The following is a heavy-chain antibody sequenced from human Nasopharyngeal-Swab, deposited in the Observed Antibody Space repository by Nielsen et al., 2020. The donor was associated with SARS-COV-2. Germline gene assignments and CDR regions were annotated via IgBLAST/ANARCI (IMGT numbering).Heavy chain of an antibody. J-gene: IGHJ4*02. Sequence: SETLSLTCTVSGGSISSGGYFWSWIRQHPGKGLEWIGYIHYTGNTYYNPSLESRLTISLDTSQNQFSLRLSSVTAADTAVYYCAREGIVGATDLSFDYWGQGTLVTVSS. CDR1: GGSISSGGYF. CDR2: IHYTGNT. CDR3: AREGIVGATDLSFDY. D-gene: IGHD1-26*01. V-gene: IGHV4-31*03.